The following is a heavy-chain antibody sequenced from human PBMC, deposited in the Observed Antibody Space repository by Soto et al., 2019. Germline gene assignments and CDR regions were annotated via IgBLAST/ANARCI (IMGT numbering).Heavy chain of an antibody. CDR3: ARGGGGGVAGSAAFDM. J-gene: IGHJ3*02. D-gene: IGHD6-19*01. V-gene: IGHV1-2*02. CDR1: GYPVTAYY. CDR2: INPATGAA. Sequence: QLHLVQSGAVVKKPGASVTVSCSASGYPVTAYYMHWVRQAPGRGLEWMGGINPATGAAKYTQTFQGRVTMTRDTSTSKVFMELSGLTSEDTAGFYGARGGGGGVAGSAAFDMWGQGTLVTVSS.